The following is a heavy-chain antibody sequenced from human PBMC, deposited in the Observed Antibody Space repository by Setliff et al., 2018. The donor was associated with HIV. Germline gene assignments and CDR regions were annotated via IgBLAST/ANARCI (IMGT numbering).Heavy chain of an antibody. J-gene: IGHJ5*02. CDR1: GYRFINYG. Sequence: ASVKVSCKASGYRFINYGISWVRQAPGQGLEWMGWISAYNGNTNYDPRLLGRVTMTTDTPTSTAYMELRSLSSDDTAVYYCARARLQGMVTAFGPRDNCLDPWGQGTRVTVSS. CDR3: ARARLQGMVTAFGPRDNCLDP. D-gene: IGHD2-21*02. V-gene: IGHV1-18*01. CDR2: ISAYNGNT.